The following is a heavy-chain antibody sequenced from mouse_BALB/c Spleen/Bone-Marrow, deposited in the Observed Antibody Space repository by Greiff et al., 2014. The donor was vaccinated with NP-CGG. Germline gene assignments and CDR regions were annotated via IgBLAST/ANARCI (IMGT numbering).Heavy chain of an antibody. Sequence: EVMLVESGGGLVQPGGSLRLSCATSGFTFSDFYIEWVRQPPGKRLEWIAASRNKANDYTTEYSASVRGRFIVSRDTSQSILYLQMNSLRAEDTAIYYCARDPRWLLAMDNWGQGTSVTVSS. J-gene: IGHJ4*01. D-gene: IGHD2-3*01. CDR3: ARDPRWLLAMDN. V-gene: IGHV7-1*02. CDR1: GFTFSDFY. CDR2: SRNKANDYTT.